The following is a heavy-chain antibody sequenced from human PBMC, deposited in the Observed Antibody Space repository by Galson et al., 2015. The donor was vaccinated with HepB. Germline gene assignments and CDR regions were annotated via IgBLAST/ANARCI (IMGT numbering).Heavy chain of an antibody. J-gene: IGHJ4*02. V-gene: IGHV3-72*01. D-gene: IGHD1-1*01. CDR2: IRIKVESYTT. CDR1: GFTFSDHH. Sequence: SLRLSCAASGFTFSDHHMDWVRQAPGKGLEWIGRIRIKVESYTTDYAASVKGRFTISRDDSKNSLYVQMNSLETEDTAMYYCTRVPTTRRGYFEYWGQGTLVTVSS. CDR3: TRVPTTRRGYFEY.